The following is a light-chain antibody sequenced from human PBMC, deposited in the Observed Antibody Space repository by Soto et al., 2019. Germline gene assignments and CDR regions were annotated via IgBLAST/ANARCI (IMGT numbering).Light chain of an antibody. V-gene: IGKV3-20*01. Sequence: EIVITQSPATLSVSPGEGATLSCRASQGIGNTLAWYQQKPGQTPRLLIYAASIRATGVPARFSGSGSGTDFTLTISRLEPEDFAVYYCQQYGSSPPWTFGQGTKVDIK. CDR1: QGIGNT. CDR3: QQYGSSPPWT. CDR2: AAS. J-gene: IGKJ1*01.